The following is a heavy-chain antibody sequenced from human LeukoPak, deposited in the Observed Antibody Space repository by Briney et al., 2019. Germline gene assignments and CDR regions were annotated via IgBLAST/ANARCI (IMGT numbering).Heavy chain of an antibody. J-gene: IGHJ4*02. CDR3: ARHMSRGIAAAGNFDY. Sequence: SETLSLTCTVSGGSISSGSCYWSWIRQPAGKGLEWIGRIYTSGSTNYNPSLKSRVTISVDTSKNQFSLKLSSVTAADTAVYYCARHMSRGIAAAGNFDYWGQGTLVTVSS. CDR2: IYTSGST. D-gene: IGHD6-13*01. CDR1: GGSISSGSCY. V-gene: IGHV4-61*02.